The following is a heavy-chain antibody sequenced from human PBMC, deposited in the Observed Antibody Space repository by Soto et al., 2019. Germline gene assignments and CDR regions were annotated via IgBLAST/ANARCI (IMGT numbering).Heavy chain of an antibody. CDR1: GFTFSDFY. D-gene: IGHD6-13*01. V-gene: IGHV3-11*01. CDR2: ISSSGSTI. Sequence: GGSLRLSCAASGFTFSDFYMSWIRQAPGKGLEWVAYISSSGSTIYYADSVKGRFTISRDNAKNSLYLQMNSLRAEDTAVYYCASPPYSSRPMDVWGKGTTVTVSS. J-gene: IGHJ6*03. CDR3: ASPPYSSRPMDV.